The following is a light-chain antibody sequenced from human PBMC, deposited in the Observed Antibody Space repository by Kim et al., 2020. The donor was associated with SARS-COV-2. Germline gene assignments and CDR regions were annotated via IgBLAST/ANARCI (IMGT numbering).Light chain of an antibody. J-gene: IGKJ2*02. CDR2: GAS. V-gene: IGKV3-15*01. CDR3: QQYNNWPPST. Sequence: EIVMTQSPATLSVSPGERATLSCRASQSVSSNLAWYQQKPGQAPRLLIYGASTRATGIPARVSGSGSGTEFTLTISSLQSEDFAVYYCQQYNNWPPSTFGQGTKLEI. CDR1: QSVSSN.